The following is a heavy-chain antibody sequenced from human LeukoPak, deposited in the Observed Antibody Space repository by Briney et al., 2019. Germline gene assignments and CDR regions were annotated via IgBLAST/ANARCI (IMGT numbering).Heavy chain of an antibody. CDR3: ARVLVESGSYRYYGMDV. CDR1: GFTLSSYS. Sequence: PGGSLRLSCAASGFTLSSYSMNCVRQAPGKGLEWVSYISSSSSTIYYADSVKGRFTISRDNAKNSLYLQMNSLRDEDTAVYYCARVLVESGSYRYYGMDVWGQGTTVTVSS. V-gene: IGHV3-48*02. CDR2: ISSSSSTI. J-gene: IGHJ6*02. D-gene: IGHD1-26*01.